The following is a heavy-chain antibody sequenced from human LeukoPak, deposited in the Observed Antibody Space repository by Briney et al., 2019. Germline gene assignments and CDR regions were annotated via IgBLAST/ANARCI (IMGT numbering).Heavy chain of an antibody. V-gene: IGHV3-30*02. J-gene: IGHJ3*02. CDR3: AKGGLVVRDFDI. CDR2: IRYDGSNK. D-gene: IGHD6-6*01. Sequence: GGSLRLSCAASGFTFSSYGMHWVGQAPGKGLEWVAFIRYDGSNKYYADSVKGRFTISRDKSKNTLYLQMNSLRAEDTAVYYCAKGGLVVRDFDIWGQGTMVTVSS. CDR1: GFTFSSYG.